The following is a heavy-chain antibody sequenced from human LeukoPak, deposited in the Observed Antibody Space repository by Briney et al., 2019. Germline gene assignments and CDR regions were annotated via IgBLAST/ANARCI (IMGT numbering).Heavy chain of an antibody. D-gene: IGHD2-15*01. Sequence: AGGSLRLSCVASGFTFSTYAMSWARQAPGKGLEWVSAISGSGGLTYYADSVKGRFTISRDNSKNTLYLEMNSLRAEDTAVYYCAKVAVEAAENYFDYWGQGTLVTVSS. J-gene: IGHJ4*02. V-gene: IGHV3-23*01. CDR3: AKVAVEAAENYFDY. CDR2: ISGSGGLT. CDR1: GFTFSTYA.